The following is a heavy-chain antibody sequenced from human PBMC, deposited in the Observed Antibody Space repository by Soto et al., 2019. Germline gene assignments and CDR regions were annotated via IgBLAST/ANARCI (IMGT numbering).Heavy chain of an antibody. D-gene: IGHD3-3*01. CDR2: INPSGGST. V-gene: IGHV1-46*01. J-gene: IGHJ4*02. Sequence: ASVTVSCQASGGTFSSYTISWVRQAPGQGLEWMGMINPSGGSTNYAQKFQGRVTMTRDTSTSTVYMELSSLRSDDTAVYYCARVPIFGVVTYYFDYWGQGTLVTVSS. CDR3: ARVPIFGVVTYYFDY. CDR1: GGTFSSYT.